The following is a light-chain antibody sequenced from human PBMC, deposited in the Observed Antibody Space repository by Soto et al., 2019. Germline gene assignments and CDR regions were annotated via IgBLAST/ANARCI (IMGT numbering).Light chain of an antibody. V-gene: IGLV2-8*01. Sequence: QSVLTQPPSASGSPGQSVTISCTGTSSDVGGYNYVSWYQQHPGKAPKLMIYDVSERPSGVPDRFSGSKSGNPASLTVSGLQAEDEADYYCNSYAGTNNLVFGGGTKVTVL. CDR1: SSDVGGYNY. CDR2: DVS. J-gene: IGLJ2*01. CDR3: NSYAGTNNLV.